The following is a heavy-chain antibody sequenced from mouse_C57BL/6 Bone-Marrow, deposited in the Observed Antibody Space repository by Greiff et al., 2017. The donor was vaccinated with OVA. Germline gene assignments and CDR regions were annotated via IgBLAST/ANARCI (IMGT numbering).Heavy chain of an antibody. V-gene: IGHV1-82*01. J-gene: IGHJ2*01. CDR1: GYAFSSSW. Sequence: QVQLQQSGPELVKPGASVKISCKASGYAFSSSWMNWVKQRPGKGLEWIGRIYPGDGDTNYNGKFKGKATLTADKSSSTAYMQLSSLTSEDSAVYFCASVIYYYGSSYPLDYFDYWGQGTTLTVSS. CDR2: IYPGDGDT. D-gene: IGHD1-1*01. CDR3: ASVIYYYGSSYPLDYFDY.